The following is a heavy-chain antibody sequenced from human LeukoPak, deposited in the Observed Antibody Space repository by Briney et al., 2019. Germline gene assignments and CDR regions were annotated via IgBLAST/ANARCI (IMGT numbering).Heavy chain of an antibody. CDR3: AIRTYYDSSGYYLGSAFDI. J-gene: IGHJ3*02. D-gene: IGHD3-22*01. V-gene: IGHV1-69*05. CDR1: GGTFSSSA. Sequence: ASVKVSCKASGGTFSSSAISWVRQAPGQGLEWMGGIIPIFGTANYAQKFQGRVTITTDESTSTAYMELSSLRSEDTAVYYCAIRTYYDSSGYYLGSAFDIWGQGTMVTVSS. CDR2: IIPIFGTA.